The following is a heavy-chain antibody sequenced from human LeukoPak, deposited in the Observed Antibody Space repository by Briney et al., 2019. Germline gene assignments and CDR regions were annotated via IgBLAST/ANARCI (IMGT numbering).Heavy chain of an antibody. CDR1: GLTLSNYA. D-gene: IGHD2-21*01. J-gene: IGHJ4*02. Sequence: GGSLRLSCATSGLTLSNYAMTWVRQAPGKGLEWVSSISDTYATTYYTDSVKGRCTISRDNSKNTVSLQLNNLRVEDTAVYFCVRHDSFIPFWGQGTLVTVSS. CDR2: ISDTYATT. CDR3: VRHDSFIPF. V-gene: IGHV3-23*01.